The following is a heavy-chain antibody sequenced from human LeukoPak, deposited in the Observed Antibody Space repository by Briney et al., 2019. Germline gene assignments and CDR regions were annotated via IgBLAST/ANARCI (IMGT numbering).Heavy chain of an antibody. J-gene: IGHJ5*02. Sequence: GGSLRLSCAASGFTVSSNYMSLVRQAPGKGLEWVSVIYSGGSTCYADSVKGRFTISRDNSKNTLYLQMNSLRAEDTAVYYCARARGIAAAGKNWFDPWGQGTLVTVSS. D-gene: IGHD6-13*01. CDR3: ARARGIAAAGKNWFDP. CDR1: GFTVSSNY. CDR2: IYSGGST. V-gene: IGHV3-66*01.